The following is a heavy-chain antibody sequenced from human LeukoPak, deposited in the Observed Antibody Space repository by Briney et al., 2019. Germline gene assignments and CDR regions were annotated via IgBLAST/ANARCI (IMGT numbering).Heavy chain of an antibody. J-gene: IGHJ4*02. CDR1: GGSISSYY. Sequence: SETLSLTCTVSGGSISSYYWSWIRQPPGKGLEWIGYIYYSGSTNYNPSLKSRVTISVDTSKNQFSLKLSSVTAADTAVYYCARHGAAGDYYDSSGYYDYWGRGTLVTVSS. D-gene: IGHD3-22*01. V-gene: IGHV4-59*08. CDR3: ARHGAAGDYYDSSGYYDY. CDR2: IYYSGST.